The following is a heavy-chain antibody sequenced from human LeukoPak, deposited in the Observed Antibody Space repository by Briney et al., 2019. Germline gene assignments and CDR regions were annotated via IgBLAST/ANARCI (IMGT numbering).Heavy chain of an antibody. CDR3: VRSVSGWYGFFDY. V-gene: IGHV3-74*01. Sequence: PGGSLRLSCVASGFTLSNSWMHWVRQAPGKGLVWVSRINMDGSTTNYADSVRGRFTISRDNAKNTLHLQMNCLRAEDTAVYYCVRSVSGWYGFFDYWGQGTLVTLSS. J-gene: IGHJ4*02. D-gene: IGHD6-19*01. CDR1: GFTLSNSW. CDR2: INMDGSTT.